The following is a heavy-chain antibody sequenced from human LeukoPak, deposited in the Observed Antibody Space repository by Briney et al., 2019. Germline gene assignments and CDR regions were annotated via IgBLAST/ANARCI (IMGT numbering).Heavy chain of an antibody. V-gene: IGHV4-4*08. CDR3: VLLGWGFNF. CDR1: SGSISNYH. D-gene: IGHD3/OR15-3a*01. J-gene: IGHJ4*02. Sequence: SETLSLTCTASSGSISNYHWSWIRQSPGEGLEWLGHIEGDGQFHYNPSLRGRVTISGDRAKKQFSLRLTSVTAADTAVYYCVLLGWGFNFWGQGTLVTVSS. CDR2: IEGDGQF.